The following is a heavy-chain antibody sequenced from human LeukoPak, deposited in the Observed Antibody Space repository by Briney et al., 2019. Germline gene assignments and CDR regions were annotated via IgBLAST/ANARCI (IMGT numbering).Heavy chain of an antibody. Sequence: GRSLRLSCAASGFTFSSYGMHWVRQAPGKGLEWVAVISYDGSNKYYADSVKGRFTVSRDNSKNTLYLQMNSLRAEDTAVYYCAKEEKQQLALGTIDYWGQGTLVTVSS. CDR1: GFTFSSYG. CDR2: ISYDGSNK. V-gene: IGHV3-30*18. J-gene: IGHJ4*02. D-gene: IGHD6-13*01. CDR3: AKEEKQQLALGTIDY.